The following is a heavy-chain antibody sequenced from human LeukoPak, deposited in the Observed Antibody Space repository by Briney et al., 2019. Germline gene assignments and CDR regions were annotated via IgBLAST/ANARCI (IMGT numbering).Heavy chain of an antibody. CDR1: GFTFSSYA. J-gene: IGHJ5*02. Sequence: GGSLRLSCAASGFTFSSYAMSWVRQAPGKGLEWVSAISGSGGSTYYADSVKGRFTISRDNSETTLYLQMNSLSAEDTAVYYCAKGDQRWLQLMAWGQGALVTVSS. CDR3: AKGDQRWLQLMA. CDR2: ISGSGGST. V-gene: IGHV3-23*01. D-gene: IGHD5-24*01.